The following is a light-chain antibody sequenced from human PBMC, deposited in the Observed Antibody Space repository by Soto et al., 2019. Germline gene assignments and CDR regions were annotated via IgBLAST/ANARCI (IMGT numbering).Light chain of an antibody. CDR1: QSVSSS. CDR2: DSS. CDR3: QQYYNWPPTWT. Sequence: EIVMSQSPATLSVSPWEIATLSCRASQSVSSSVAWYQQKPGQAPRLLIYDSSSRATGVPARFSGSGSGTEFSLAISSLQSEDFAVYYCQQYYNWPPTWTFGQGTKVDI. V-gene: IGKV3-15*01. J-gene: IGKJ1*01.